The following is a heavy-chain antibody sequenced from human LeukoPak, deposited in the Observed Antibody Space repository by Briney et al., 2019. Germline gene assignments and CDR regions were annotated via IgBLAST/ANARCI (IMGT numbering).Heavy chain of an antibody. CDR3: ARAYRSGSYLDAFDI. Sequence: GGSLRLSCAASGFTVSSNYMSWVRQAPGKGLEWVSVIYSGGSTYYADSVKGRFTISRDNSKNTLYLQMNSLRAEDTAVYYCARAYRSGSYLDAFDIWGQGTMVTVSS. V-gene: IGHV3-53*01. CDR2: IYSGGST. CDR1: GFTVSSNY. J-gene: IGHJ3*02. D-gene: IGHD1-26*01.